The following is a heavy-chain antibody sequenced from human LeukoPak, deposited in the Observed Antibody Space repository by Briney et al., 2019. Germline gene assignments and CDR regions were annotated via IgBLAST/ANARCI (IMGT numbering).Heavy chain of an antibody. CDR3: ARDGVRDGLYFDR. V-gene: IGHV3-30*04. J-gene: IGHJ4*02. CDR2: ISYDGSNK. Sequence: PGGSLRLSCAASGFTFSSYSMHWVRQAPGKGLEWVAVISYDGSNKYYADSVKGRFTISRDNAKNSLYLQMNSLRDEDTAVYSCARDGVRDGLYFDRWGQGTLVTVSS. CDR1: GFTFSSYS. D-gene: IGHD5-24*01.